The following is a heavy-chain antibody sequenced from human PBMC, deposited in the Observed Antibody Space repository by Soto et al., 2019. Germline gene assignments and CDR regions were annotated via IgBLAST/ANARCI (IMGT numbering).Heavy chain of an antibody. D-gene: IGHD3-10*01. J-gene: IGHJ6*02. V-gene: IGHV3-21*01. CDR2: ISSSSSYI. Sequence: GGSLRLSCAASGFTFSSYSMNWVRQAPGKGLEWVSSISSSSSYIYYADSVKGRFTISRDNAKNSLYLQMNSLRAEDTALFYCARATMVRTYYYYGMDVWGQGTTVTVSS. CDR1: GFTFSSYS. CDR3: ARATMVRTYYYYGMDV.